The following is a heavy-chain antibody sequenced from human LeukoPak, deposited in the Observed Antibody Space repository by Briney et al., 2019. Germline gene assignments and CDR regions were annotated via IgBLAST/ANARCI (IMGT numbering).Heavy chain of an antibody. J-gene: IGHJ4*02. Sequence: GGSLRLSCAASGFTFSNYSMNWVRQAPGKGLEWVSYISSSSSTIYYADFVKGRFTISRDNSKNMLYLQMNSLRAEDTAVYYCAKDVDYVWGTYHLYYFDSWGQGSLVTVSS. V-gene: IGHV3-48*01. CDR2: ISSSSSTI. CDR3: AKDVDYVWGTYHLYYFDS. D-gene: IGHD3-16*02. CDR1: GFTFSNYS.